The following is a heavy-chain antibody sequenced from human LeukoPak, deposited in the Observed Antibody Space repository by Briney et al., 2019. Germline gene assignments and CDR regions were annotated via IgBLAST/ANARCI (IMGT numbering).Heavy chain of an antibody. CDR2: IYTSGST. CDR1: RGSISTGSYY. V-gene: IGHV4-61*02. CDR3: ARGPHSSSLRNWFDP. Sequence: PSQTLSLTCTGSRGSISTGSYYWSWIRQPPGKGLEWIGRIYTSGSTNYTPSLKSRVTISVDTSKNQFSLKLSSVTAADTAVYYCARGPHSSSLRNWFDPWGQGTLVTVSS. D-gene: IGHD6-6*01. J-gene: IGHJ5*02.